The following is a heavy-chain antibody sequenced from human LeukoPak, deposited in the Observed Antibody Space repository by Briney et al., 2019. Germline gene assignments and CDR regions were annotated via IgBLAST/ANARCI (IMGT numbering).Heavy chain of an antibody. D-gene: IGHD2-15*01. J-gene: IGHJ4*02. V-gene: IGHV1-46*01. CDR1: GYTFTPYF. CDR3: ARDRVIVGGTATYNFDH. CDR2: INPTGGST. Sequence: ASVKVSCKASGYTFTPYFIHWVRQAPGQGLEWMGIINPTGGSTTYAQKFQGRFTVTRDMSTSTVYMELSSLTSADTAVYYCARDRVIVGGTATYNFDHWGQGTLVTVSS.